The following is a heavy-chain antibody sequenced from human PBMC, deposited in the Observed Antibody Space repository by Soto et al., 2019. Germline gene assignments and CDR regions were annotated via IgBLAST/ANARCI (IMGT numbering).Heavy chain of an antibody. D-gene: IGHD1-26*01. CDR1: GVSISSSY. Sequence: QVQLQESGPGLVKPSETLSLTCTVSGVSISSSYWSWIRQPPGKGLEWIGYIYYTGGTNYNPALKSGVTMSEDTAKSQYALERSSVTAAATAVYYCARGRVREQFDYWGQGPLVTVSS. V-gene: IGHV4-59*01. CDR3: ARGRVREQFDY. J-gene: IGHJ4*02. CDR2: IYYTGGT.